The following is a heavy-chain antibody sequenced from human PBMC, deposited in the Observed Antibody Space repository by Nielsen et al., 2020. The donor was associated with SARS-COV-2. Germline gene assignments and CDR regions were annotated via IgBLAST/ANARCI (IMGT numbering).Heavy chain of an antibody. D-gene: IGHD3-22*01. CDR3: ARRQSITMIVVLDY. V-gene: IGHV1-18*01. CDR2: ISAYNGNT. J-gene: IGHJ4*02. Sequence: ASVKVSCKASGYTFTSYGISWVRQAPGQGLEWMGWISAYNGNTNYAQKLQSRVTMTTDTSTSTAYMELRSLRSDDTAVYYCARRQSITMIVVLDYWGQGTLVTVSS. CDR1: GYTFTSYG.